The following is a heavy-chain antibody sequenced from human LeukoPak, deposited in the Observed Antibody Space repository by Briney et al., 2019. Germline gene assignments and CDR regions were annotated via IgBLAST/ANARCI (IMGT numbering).Heavy chain of an antibody. CDR2: VNGNGGRT. D-gene: IGHD1-26*01. V-gene: IGHV3-64*01. J-gene: IGHJ4*02. CDR1: GFTFSSHA. CDR3: ARKVGATIPSDY. Sequence: GGSLRLSCAASGFTFSSHAFHWVRQAPGKGLEYVSGVNGNGGRTYYANSVKGRFTISRDNSKNTLYLQMGSLRIEDMAVYYCARKVGATIPSDYWGQGTLVTVSS.